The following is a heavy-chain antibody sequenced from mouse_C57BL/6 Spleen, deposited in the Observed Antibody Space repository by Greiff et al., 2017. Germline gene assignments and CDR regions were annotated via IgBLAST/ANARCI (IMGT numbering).Heavy chain of an antibody. CDR1: GFNIKDDY. CDR3: TLYYGSSPFDY. V-gene: IGHV14-4*01. D-gene: IGHD1-1*01. Sequence: EVKLMESGAELVRPGASVKLSCTASGFNIKDDYMHWVKQRPEQGLEWIGWIDPENGDTEYASKFQGKATITADTSSNTAYLQLSSLTSEDTAVYYCTLYYGSSPFDYWGQGTTLTVSS. J-gene: IGHJ2*01. CDR2: IDPENGDT.